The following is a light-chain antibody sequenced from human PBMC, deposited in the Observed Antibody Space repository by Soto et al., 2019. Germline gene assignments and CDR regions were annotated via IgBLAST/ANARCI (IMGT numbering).Light chain of an antibody. J-gene: IGLJ3*02. CDR1: NIGSKS. V-gene: IGLV3-21*02. CDR3: QVWDSSSDHWV. Sequence: SYELTQSPSVSVAPGQTARITCGGNNIGSKSVHWYQQKPGQAPVLVVYVDSDRPSGIPERFSGSNSGNTATLTISRVEAGDEADYYCQVWDSSSDHWVFGGGTKLTV. CDR2: VDS.